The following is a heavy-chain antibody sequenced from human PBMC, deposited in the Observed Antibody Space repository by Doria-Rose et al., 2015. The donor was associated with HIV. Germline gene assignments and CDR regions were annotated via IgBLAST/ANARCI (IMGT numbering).Heavy chain of an antibody. V-gene: IGHV2-26*01. J-gene: IGHJ4*02. D-gene: IGHD6-13*01. CDR3: ARIKSSGWYHKYYFDF. CDR2: IFSDDER. CDR1: GVSLSSPGMG. Sequence: QITLKESGPVLVKPTETFALTCTVSGVSLSSPGMGVSWIRQPPGKALEWLANIFSDDERSYITSLKSRLTISRGTSKSQVVLTMTDMDPVDTATYYCARIKSSGWYHKYYFDFWGQGTLVIVSA.